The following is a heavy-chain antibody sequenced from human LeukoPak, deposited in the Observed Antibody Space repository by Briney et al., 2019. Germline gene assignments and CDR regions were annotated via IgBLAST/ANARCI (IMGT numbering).Heavy chain of an antibody. CDR3: ARASWLRFLEWLSGGFDY. J-gene: IGHJ4*02. V-gene: IGHV1-8*03. CDR1: GGTFSSYA. Sequence: ASVKVSCKASGGTFSSYAISWVRQATGQGLEWMGWMNPNSGNTGYAQKFQGRVTITRNTSISTAYMELSSLRSEDTAVYYCARASWLRFLEWLSGGFDYWGQGTLVTVSS. CDR2: MNPNSGNT. D-gene: IGHD3-3*01.